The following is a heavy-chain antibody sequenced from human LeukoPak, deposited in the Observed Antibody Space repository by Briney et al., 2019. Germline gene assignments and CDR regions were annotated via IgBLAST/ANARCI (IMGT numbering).Heavy chain of an antibody. Sequence: SETLSLTCTVSGGSISSYYWSWIRQPPGKGLEWIGYIYYSGSTNYNPSLKSRVTISVDTSKNQFSLKLSSVTAADRAVYYCARLVGGYHMRFDYWGQGTLVTVSS. V-gene: IGHV4-59*08. J-gene: IGHJ4*02. CDR3: ARLVGGYHMRFDY. CDR1: GGSISSYY. CDR2: IYYSGST. D-gene: IGHD5-12*01.